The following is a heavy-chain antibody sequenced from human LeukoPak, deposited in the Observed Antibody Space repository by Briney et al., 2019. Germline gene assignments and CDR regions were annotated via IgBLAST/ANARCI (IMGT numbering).Heavy chain of an antibody. V-gene: IGHV4-39*01. Sequence: PSQTLSLTCTVSGGSISSSSYYWGWIRQPPGKGLEWIGSIYYSGSTYYNPSLKSRFTISVHTSQNQCSLKLSSVAAADTAVYYCARQSRFTFGGVIVWGQGTLVTVSS. CDR3: ARQSRFTFGGVIV. CDR1: GGSISSSSYY. J-gene: IGHJ4*02. D-gene: IGHD3-16*02. CDR2: IYYSGST.